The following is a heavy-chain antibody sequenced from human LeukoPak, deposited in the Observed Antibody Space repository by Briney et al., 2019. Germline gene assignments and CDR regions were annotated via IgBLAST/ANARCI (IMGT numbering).Heavy chain of an antibody. CDR3: TRVGYIDEGINY. CDR2: IKQDGSKK. Sequence: GGSLRLSCVASGFPFSSYWMTWVRQAPGKGLEWVANIKQDGSKKSYVDSVKGRFTISRDNAKNSLYLQMYSLRAEDTAIYYCTRVGYIDEGINYWGQGTLVTVSS. CDR1: GFPFSSYW. V-gene: IGHV3-7*04. D-gene: IGHD5-24*01. J-gene: IGHJ4*02.